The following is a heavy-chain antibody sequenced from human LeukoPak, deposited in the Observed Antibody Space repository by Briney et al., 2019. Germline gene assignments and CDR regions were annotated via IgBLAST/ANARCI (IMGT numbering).Heavy chain of an antibody. CDR3: ARGTYYYDSSGYYYVYYFDY. Sequence: SETLSLTCTVSGGSISSYYWSWIRQPPGKGLEWIGYIYYSGSTNYNPSLKSRVTISVDTSKNQFSLKLSSVTAADTAVYYCARGTYYYDSSGYYYVYYFDYWGQGTLVTVSS. CDR2: IYYSGST. V-gene: IGHV4-59*01. J-gene: IGHJ4*02. D-gene: IGHD3-22*01. CDR1: GGSISSYY.